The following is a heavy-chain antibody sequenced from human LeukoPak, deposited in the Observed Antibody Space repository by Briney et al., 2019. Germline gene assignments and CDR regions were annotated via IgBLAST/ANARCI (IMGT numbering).Heavy chain of an antibody. CDR3: TKEVTPYTSGWYFQH. Sequence: PGGSLRLSCAASGFTVSNNYMSWVRQAPGKGLEWVSVIYSGGSTYYTDSVKGRFTISRDNSKNTLDLQMFSLRAEDTAVYYCTKEVTPYTSGWYFQHWGQGTLVTVSS. CDR2: IYSGGST. CDR1: GFTVSNNY. V-gene: IGHV3-53*05. D-gene: IGHD6-25*01. J-gene: IGHJ1*01.